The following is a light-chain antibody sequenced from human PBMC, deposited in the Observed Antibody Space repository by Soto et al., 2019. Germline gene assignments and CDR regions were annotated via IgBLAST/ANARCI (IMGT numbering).Light chain of an antibody. J-gene: IGKJ1*01. V-gene: IGKV3-20*01. CDR1: QSIFSNY. CDR2: GAS. CDR3: QQYGTWPRT. Sequence: EVMLTQSPGTLSLSPGERATLSCRASQSIFSNYLAWYQQKSGQAPRLLIYGASNRATGIPDRFSGSGCGTDFTPTISRLEPEDFAVYYCQQYGTWPRTFGQATKV.